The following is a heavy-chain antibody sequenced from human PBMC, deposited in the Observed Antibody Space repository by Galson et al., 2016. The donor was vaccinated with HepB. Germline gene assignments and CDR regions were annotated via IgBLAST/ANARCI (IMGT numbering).Heavy chain of an antibody. CDR1: GDSVSSNSAT. J-gene: IGHJ5*02. D-gene: IGHD3-10*01. Sequence: CAISGDSVSSNSATWNWIRQSPSRGLEWLGRTYFRSKWYSDFATSMKGRIIIDADSSRNQVSLHLNSVTPDDTAVYYCARDPLTVLRGTIGYLDPWGQGTLVTVSS. V-gene: IGHV6-1*01. CDR3: ARDPLTVLRGTIGYLDP. CDR2: TYFRSKWYS.